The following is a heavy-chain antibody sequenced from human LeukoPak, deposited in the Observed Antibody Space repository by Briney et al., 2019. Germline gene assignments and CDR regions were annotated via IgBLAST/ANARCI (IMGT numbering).Heavy chain of an antibody. CDR3: AREVYGDYYAPNWFDP. Sequence: PGGSLRLSCAASGFTFSNSAMSWVRQAPGTGLEWVSTISGSGGNTYYADSVKGRFTISRDNSKNTLYLQMNSLRAEDTAVYYCAREVYGDYYAPNWFDPWGQGTLVTVSS. CDR2: ISGSGGNT. V-gene: IGHV3-23*01. D-gene: IGHD4-17*01. J-gene: IGHJ5*02. CDR1: GFTFSNSA.